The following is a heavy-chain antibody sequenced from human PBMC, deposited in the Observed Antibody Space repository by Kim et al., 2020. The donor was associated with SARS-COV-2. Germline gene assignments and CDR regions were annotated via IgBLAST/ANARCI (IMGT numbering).Heavy chain of an antibody. CDR1: GGSFSGYY. CDR3: ARWGYSRRDWFDP. CDR2: INHSGST. J-gene: IGHJ5*02. D-gene: IGHD6-13*01. V-gene: IGHV4-34*01. Sequence: SETLSLTCAVYGGSFSGYYWSWIRQPPGKGLEWIGEINHSGSTNYNPSLKSRVTISVDTSKNQFSLKLSSVTAADTAVYYCARWGYSRRDWFDPWGQGTLVTVSS.